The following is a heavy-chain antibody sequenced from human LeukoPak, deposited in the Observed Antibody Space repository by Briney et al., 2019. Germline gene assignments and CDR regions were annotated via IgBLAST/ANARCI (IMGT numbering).Heavy chain of an antibody. J-gene: IGHJ4*02. CDR3: AKVQVTRLTLYFFDF. V-gene: IGHV3-9*01. D-gene: IGHD4-17*01. CDR1: GFTFDDYA. Sequence: GRSLRLSCAASGFTFDDYAMHWVRQAPGKGLDWVAAISWNSGSINYADSVKGRFTISRDNAKNSLYLQMNSLRAEDTAFYYCAKVQVTRLTLYFFDFWGQGTLVTVSS. CDR2: ISWNSGSI.